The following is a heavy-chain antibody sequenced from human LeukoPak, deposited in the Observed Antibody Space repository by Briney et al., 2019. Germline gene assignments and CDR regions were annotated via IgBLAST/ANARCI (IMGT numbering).Heavy chain of an antibody. CDR1: GFDFSGYT. D-gene: IGHD2-21*02. Sequence: GGSLRLSCAASGFDFSGYTMTWVRQAPGRGLEWLSAITSSTGDIYYADSAKGRFTISRDNAKNSLYLQINSLRAEDTAVYYCTRVNGDSVDADYYYYMDVWGKGTTVTVSS. CDR2: ITSSTGDI. V-gene: IGHV3-21*01. J-gene: IGHJ6*03. CDR3: TRVNGDSVDADYYYYMDV.